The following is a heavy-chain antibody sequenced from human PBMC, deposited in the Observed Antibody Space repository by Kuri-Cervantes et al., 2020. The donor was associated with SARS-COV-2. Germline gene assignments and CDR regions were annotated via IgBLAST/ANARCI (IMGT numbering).Heavy chain of an antibody. Sequence: GGSLRLSCAASGFTFSSYSMNWVRQAPGKGLEWVAFIRYDGSNKYYADSVKGRFTISRDNSKNTLYLQMNSLRAEDTAVYYCGAQLVLAFDIWGQGTMVTVSS. CDR3: GAQLVLAFDI. CDR1: GFTFSSYS. J-gene: IGHJ3*02. CDR2: IRYDGSNK. V-gene: IGHV3-30*02. D-gene: IGHD6-13*01.